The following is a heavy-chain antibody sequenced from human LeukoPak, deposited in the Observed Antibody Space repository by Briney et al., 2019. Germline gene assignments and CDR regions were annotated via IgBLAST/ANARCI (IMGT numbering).Heavy chain of an antibody. D-gene: IGHD6-6*01. Sequence: GGSLGLSCAASGFTFSSYAMHWVRQAPGKGLEWVAVISYDGSNKYYADSVKGRFTISRDNSKNTLYLQMNSLRAEDTAVYYCARSYSSYGYYYYGMDVWGQGTTVTVSS. CDR2: ISYDGSNK. J-gene: IGHJ6*02. CDR3: ARSYSSYGYYYYGMDV. V-gene: IGHV3-30-3*01. CDR1: GFTFSSYA.